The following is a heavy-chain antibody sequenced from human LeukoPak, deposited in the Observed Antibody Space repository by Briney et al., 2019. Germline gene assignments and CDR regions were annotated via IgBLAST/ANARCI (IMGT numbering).Heavy chain of an antibody. CDR2: ISSSSSYI. Sequence: GGSLRLSCAASGFTISSFSMNWVRQAPGKGLEWVSSISSSSSYIYYADSVKGRFTISRHNAKNSLYLQMNSLRAEDTAVYYCARAAIAAARIYYYMDVWGKGTTVTVSS. CDR1: GFTISSFS. V-gene: IGHV3-21*01. CDR3: ARAAIAAARIYYYMDV. D-gene: IGHD6-13*01. J-gene: IGHJ6*03.